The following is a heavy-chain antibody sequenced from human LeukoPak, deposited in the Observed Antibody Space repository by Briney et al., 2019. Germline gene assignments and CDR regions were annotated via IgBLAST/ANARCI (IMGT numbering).Heavy chain of an antibody. D-gene: IGHD1-26*01. J-gene: IGHJ5*02. CDR1: GYSISSGYY. CDR3: ARVVGAKDWFDP. V-gene: IGHV4-38-2*01. CDR2: IYHSGST. Sequence: SETLSCTSAFSGYSISSGYYWGWIGQPPGKGPEWVERIYHSGSTYYNPSLKRRVTISVDTSKNQFTPKLSSVTAADTAVYYCARVVGAKDWFDPWGQGTLATVSS.